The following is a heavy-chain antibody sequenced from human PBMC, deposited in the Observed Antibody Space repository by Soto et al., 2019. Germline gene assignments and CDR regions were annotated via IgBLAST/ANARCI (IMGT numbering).Heavy chain of an antibody. D-gene: IGHD6-19*01. J-gene: IGHJ4*02. CDR3: ARVGSSGWSPDY. Sequence: SETLSLTCTVSGGSISGHYWIWIRQSPGKRLEWIGYIFYSGSTNYNPSLKSRVTLSVDTSKNQFSLRLTSVTAADTSVYYCARVGSSGWSPDYWGQGTLVTVSS. CDR1: GGSISGHY. CDR2: IFYSGST. V-gene: IGHV4-59*11.